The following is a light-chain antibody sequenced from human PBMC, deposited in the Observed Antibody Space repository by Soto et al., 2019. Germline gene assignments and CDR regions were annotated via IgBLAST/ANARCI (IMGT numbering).Light chain of an antibody. J-gene: IGLJ3*02. V-gene: IGLV1-44*01. CDR1: SSNIGSNT. CDR2: SNN. CDR3: AAWEDSLNGWV. Sequence: QSVLTQPPSASGTPGQRVTISCSGNSSNIGSNTVNWYQQLPGTAPKLLIYSNNQRPSGVPDRFSVSKSGTSASLAISGLQSEDEADYYCAAWEDSLNGWVFGGGTKLTVL.